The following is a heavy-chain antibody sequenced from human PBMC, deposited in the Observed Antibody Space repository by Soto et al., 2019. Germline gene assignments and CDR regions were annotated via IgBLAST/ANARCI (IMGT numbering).Heavy chain of an antibody. CDR2: IYHSGST. CDR3: ASYDSSGYHFDY. D-gene: IGHD3-22*01. CDR1: GGSISSGGYS. J-gene: IGHJ4*02. Sequence: TLSLTCAVSGGSISSGGYSWSWIRQPPGKGLEWIGYIYHSGSTYYNPSLKSRVTISVDRSKNQFSLKLSSVTAADTAVYYCASYDSSGYHFDYWGQGTLVTVSS. V-gene: IGHV4-30-2*01.